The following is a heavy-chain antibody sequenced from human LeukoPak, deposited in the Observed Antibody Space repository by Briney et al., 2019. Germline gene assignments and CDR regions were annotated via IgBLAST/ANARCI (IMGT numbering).Heavy chain of an antibody. CDR3: AKTGDYYGSGSYRYFDY. Sequence: GGSLRLSCAASGFTFRRYGMSWVRQAPGKGLEWVSGLSGSGDITYYADSMKGRFIISRDNSKNTLYLQMNSLRAEDTAVYYCAKTGDYYGSGSYRYFDYWGQGTLVTVSS. V-gene: IGHV3-23*01. J-gene: IGHJ4*02. CDR2: LSGSGDIT. CDR1: GFTFRRYG. D-gene: IGHD3-10*01.